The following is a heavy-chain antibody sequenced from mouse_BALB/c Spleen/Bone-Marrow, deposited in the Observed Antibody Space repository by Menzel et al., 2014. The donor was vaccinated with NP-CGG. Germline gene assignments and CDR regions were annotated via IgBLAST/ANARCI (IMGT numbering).Heavy chain of an antibody. J-gene: IGHJ1*01. CDR3: GGCTEATDGDV. CDR1: GYTFTSSS. Sequence: VQRQQSGAVLVRAGASGNLSCKASGYTFTSSSLHCAMQWPGQGLEWIAEIHSNSGNTNYNEKFKGKATLTVDTSSTTAYVDLSRLTSEDAAEYCGGGCTEATDGDVWGAGTPVTVA. CDR2: IHSNSGNT. D-gene: IGHD3-2*02. V-gene: IGHV1S130*01.